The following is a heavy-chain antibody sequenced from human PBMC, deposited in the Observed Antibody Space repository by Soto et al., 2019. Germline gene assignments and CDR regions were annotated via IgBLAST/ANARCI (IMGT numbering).Heavy chain of an antibody. J-gene: IGHJ5*02. CDR1: GFTFSSYA. CDR3: AQIRGYSDGAPGHDNWFDP. CDR2: ISYDGSNK. D-gene: IGHD5-18*01. V-gene: IGHV3-30-3*01. Sequence: GGSLRLSCAASGFTFSSYAMHWVRQAPGKGLGWVAVISYDGSNKYYADSVKGRFTISRDNSKNTLYLQMNSLRAEDTAVYYCAQIRGYSDGAPGHDNWFDPWGQGTLVTVSS.